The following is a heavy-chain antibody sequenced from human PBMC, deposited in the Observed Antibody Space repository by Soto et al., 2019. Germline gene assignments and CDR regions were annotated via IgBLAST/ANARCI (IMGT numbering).Heavy chain of an antibody. CDR2: IIPIVGTG. D-gene: IGHD2-2*01. CDR3: ARVVILVPTASTHYYYHMDV. V-gene: IGHV1-69*01. Sequence: QVQLVQSGAEVRKPGSSVTVSCKASGGTFSNYAISWVRQALGKGLEWRGGIIPIVGTGSYAHKFQGRVRITADEPTTTAYMERSSLRFEDTAVYYCARVVILVPTASTHYYYHMDVWGPGTTVTVSS. J-gene: IGHJ6*02. CDR1: GGTFSNYA.